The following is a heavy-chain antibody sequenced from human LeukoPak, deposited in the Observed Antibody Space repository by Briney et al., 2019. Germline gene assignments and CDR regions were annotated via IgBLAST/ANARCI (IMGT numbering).Heavy chain of an antibody. Sequence: GGSLRLSCAASGFTFSSYGMHWVRQAPGKGLEWVAVIWYDGSNKYYADSVKGRFTISRDNSKNTLYLQMNSLRAEDTAVYYCARALVDSSFDYWGQGTLVTASS. D-gene: IGHD3-22*01. CDR2: IWYDGSNK. CDR1: GFTFSSYG. CDR3: ARALVDSSFDY. J-gene: IGHJ4*02. V-gene: IGHV3-33*01.